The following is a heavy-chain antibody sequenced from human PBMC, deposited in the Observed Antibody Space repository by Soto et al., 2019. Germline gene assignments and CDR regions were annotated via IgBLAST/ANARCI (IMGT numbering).Heavy chain of an antibody. D-gene: IGHD4-17*01. CDR1: GYTFTSYD. CDR2: MNPNSGNT. J-gene: IGHJ4*02. CDR3: AMGSYGDYVLDY. V-gene: IGHV1-8*01. Sequence: ASVKVSCKASGYTFTSYDINWVRQATGQGLEWMGWMNPNSGNTGYAQKFQGRVTMTRNTSISTAYMELSSLRSEDTAVYYCAMGSYGDYVLDYWGQGTLVTVSS.